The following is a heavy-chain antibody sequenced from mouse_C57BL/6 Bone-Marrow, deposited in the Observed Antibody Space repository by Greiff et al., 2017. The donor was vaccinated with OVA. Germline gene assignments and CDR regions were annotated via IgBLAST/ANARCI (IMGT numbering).Heavy chain of an antibody. V-gene: IGHV1-50*01. CDR1: GYTFTSYW. CDR3: ERGWDYYGK. CDR2: IDPSDSDT. J-gene: IGHJ2*01. D-gene: IGHD1-1*01. Sequence: QVQLQQPGAELVRPGASVKLSCKASGYTFTSYWMQWVKQRPVQGLEWIGKIDPSDSDTNYNQKFKGKATLTVDTSSSTAYMQLSSLTSEASAVYYCERGWDYYGKWGQGTTLTVSS.